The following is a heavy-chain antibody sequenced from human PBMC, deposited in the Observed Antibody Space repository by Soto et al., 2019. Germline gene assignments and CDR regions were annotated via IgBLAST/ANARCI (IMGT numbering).Heavy chain of an antibody. CDR2: ISFDGNNK. CDR1: GFTFNDYA. D-gene: IGHD2-15*01. V-gene: IGHV3-30*03. J-gene: IGHJ6*02. CDR3: ARDHWDCSGGGCNPHQLNFFAMDV. Sequence: QVHLVESGGGGVQPGRSKRLSCVVSGFTFNDYAIHWVRQAPGKGLEWVAVISFDGNNKFYADSVKGRFTISRDRSKTTAYLQMSNLRAEDTAVYYCARDHWDCSGGGCNPHQLNFFAMDVWGQGTTVTVSS.